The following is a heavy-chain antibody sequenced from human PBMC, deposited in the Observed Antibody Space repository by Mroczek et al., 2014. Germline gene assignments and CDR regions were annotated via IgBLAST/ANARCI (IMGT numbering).Heavy chain of an antibody. V-gene: IGHV3-9*01. Sequence: VQLVQSGGGLVQPGRSLRLSCAASGFTFDDYAMHWVRQAPGKGLEWVSGISWNSGSIGYADSVKGRFTISRDNAKNSLYLQMNSLRAEDTALYYCAKDGGYCSSTSCYMTHRSHAFDIWGPRDNGHR. D-gene: IGHD2-2*02. J-gene: IGHJ3*02. CDR2: ISWNSGSI. CDR1: GFTFDDYA. CDR3: AKDGGYCSSTSCYMTHRSHAFDI.